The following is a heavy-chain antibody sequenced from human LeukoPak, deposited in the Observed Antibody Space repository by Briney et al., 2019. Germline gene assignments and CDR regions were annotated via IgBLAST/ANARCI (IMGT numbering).Heavy chain of an antibody. CDR1: GFTFSSYW. CDR3: ARAVVAATDYYGMDV. V-gene: IGHV3-7*01. J-gene: IGHJ6*02. CDR2: IKQDGSEK. Sequence: GGSLRLSCAASGFTFSSYWMSWVRQAPGKGLEWVANIKQDGSEKYYVDSVKGRFTISRDNAKNSLYLQMNSLRAEDTAVYYCARAVVAATDYYGMDVWGQGTTVTVSS. D-gene: IGHD2-15*01.